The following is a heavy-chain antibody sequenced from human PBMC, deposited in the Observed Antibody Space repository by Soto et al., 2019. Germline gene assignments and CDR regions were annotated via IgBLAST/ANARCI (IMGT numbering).Heavy chain of an antibody. CDR2: SNPNSGNT. CDR1: GYTFTSYD. D-gene: IGHD3-22*01. V-gene: IGHV1-8*01. J-gene: IGHJ4*02. CDR3: AREKVTSGYPD. Sequence: QVQLVQSGAEVKKPGASVKVSCKASGYTFTSYDINWVRQATGQGLEWMGWSNPNSGNTAYAQKFQGRITMTRNTSISTAYMELRSLRSEDTAVYYCAREKVTSGYPDWGQGTLVTVSS.